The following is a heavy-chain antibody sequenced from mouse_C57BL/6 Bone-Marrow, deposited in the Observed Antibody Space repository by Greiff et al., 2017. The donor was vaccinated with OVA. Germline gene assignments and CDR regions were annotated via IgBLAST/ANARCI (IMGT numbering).Heavy chain of an antibody. Sequence: QVQLQQPGAELVRPGSSVKLSCKASGYTFTSYWMHWVKQRPIQGLEWIGNIDPSDSETHYNQKFKDKATLTVDKSSSTAYMQLISLTSEDSAVYYCARGGYGSSYGFAYWGQGTLVTVSA. CDR2: IDPSDSET. D-gene: IGHD1-1*01. CDR3: ARGGYGSSYGFAY. V-gene: IGHV1-52*01. CDR1: GYTFTSYW. J-gene: IGHJ3*01.